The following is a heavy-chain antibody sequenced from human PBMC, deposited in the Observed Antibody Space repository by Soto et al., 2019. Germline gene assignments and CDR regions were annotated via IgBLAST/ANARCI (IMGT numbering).Heavy chain of an antibody. D-gene: IGHD3-3*01. CDR3: ARDFAYFDS. CDR1: GGSFKSGSYS. J-gene: IGHJ4*02. V-gene: IGHV4-61*01. CDR2: VYHTGRT. Sequence: QVQLQESGPGLVKPSETLSLTCTVSGGSFKSGSYSWSWIRQPPGKGLEWIGYVYHTGRTSYNPSLKCRVSISMDTSMNQFSLNLDSVTAADTAVYFCARDFAYFDSWGQGTLVTVSS.